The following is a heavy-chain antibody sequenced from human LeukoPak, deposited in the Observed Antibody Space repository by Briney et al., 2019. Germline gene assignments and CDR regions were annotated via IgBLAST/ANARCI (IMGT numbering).Heavy chain of an antibody. Sequence: SETLSLTCTVSGGSISSSSYYWGWIRQPPGKGLEWIGTIYYSGSTYYNPSLKSRVTISVGTSQNQFSLRLSSVTAADTAVYYCARDVDIVATVWFDPWGQGTLVTVSS. V-gene: IGHV4-39*02. J-gene: IGHJ5*02. CDR3: ARDVDIVATVWFDP. CDR1: GGSISSSSYY. CDR2: IYYSGST. D-gene: IGHD5-12*01.